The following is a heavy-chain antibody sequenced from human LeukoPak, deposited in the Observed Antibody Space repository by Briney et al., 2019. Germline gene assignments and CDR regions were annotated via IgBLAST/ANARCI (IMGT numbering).Heavy chain of an antibody. CDR2: ISGSGGST. V-gene: IGHV3-23*01. D-gene: IGHD1-26*01. J-gene: IGHJ4*02. CDR3: ARGVKDSGSFRYYFDY. CDR1: GFTFSSYA. Sequence: GGSLRLSCAASGFTFSSYAMSWVRQAPGKGLEWVSAISGSGGSTYYADSVKGRFTISRDNSKNTLYLQMNSLRAEDTAVYYCARGVKDSGSFRYYFDYWGQGTLVTVSS.